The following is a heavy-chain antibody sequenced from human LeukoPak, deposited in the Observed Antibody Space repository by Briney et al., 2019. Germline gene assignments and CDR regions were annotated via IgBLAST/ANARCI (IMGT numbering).Heavy chain of an antibody. V-gene: IGHV3-7*01. CDR1: GFTFSSYW. D-gene: IGHD2-15*01. CDR2: IKQDGSEK. CDR3: AGGYCTSARCYANWFDP. Sequence: GGSLRLSCAVSGFTFSSYWMNWVRQAPGKGLEWVANIKQDGSEKYYVDSVKGRFTISRDNAKNSLYLQMNSLRAEDTAVYYCAGGYCTSARCYANWFDPWGQGTLVTVSS. J-gene: IGHJ5*02.